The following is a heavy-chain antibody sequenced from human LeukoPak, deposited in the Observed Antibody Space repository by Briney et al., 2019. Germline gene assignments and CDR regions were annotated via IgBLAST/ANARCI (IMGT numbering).Heavy chain of an antibody. CDR3: ARAVPYSSSPYYYMDV. CDR2: IYHSGST. Sequence: PSETLSLTCTVSGYSISSGYYWGWIRQPPGKGLEWIGSIYHSGSTYYNPSLKSRVTISVDTSKNQFSLKLSSVTAADTAVYYRARAVPYSSSPYYYMDVWGKGTTVTVSS. J-gene: IGHJ6*03. CDR1: GYSISSGYY. D-gene: IGHD6-6*01. V-gene: IGHV4-38-2*02.